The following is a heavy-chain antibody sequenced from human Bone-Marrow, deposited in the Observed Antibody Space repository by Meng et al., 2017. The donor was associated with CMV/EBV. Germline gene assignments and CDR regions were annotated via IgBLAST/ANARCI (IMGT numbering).Heavy chain of an antibody. Sequence: ETLSLTCAVYGGSFSGYYWSWIRQPPGKGLEWVSVIYSGGSTYYADSVKGRFTISRDNSKNTLYLQMNSLRAEDTAVYYCARSDYAYDAFDIWGQGTMVTVSS. CDR1: GGSFSGYY. J-gene: IGHJ3*02. D-gene: IGHD4-17*01. V-gene: IGHV3-53*01. CDR2: IYSGGST. CDR3: ARSDYAYDAFDI.